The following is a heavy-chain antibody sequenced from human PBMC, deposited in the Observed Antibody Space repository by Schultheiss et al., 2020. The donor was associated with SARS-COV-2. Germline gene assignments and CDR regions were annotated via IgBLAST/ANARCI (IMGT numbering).Heavy chain of an antibody. CDR3: AKEYDPYYYYYYMDV. CDR1: GFTFSSYG. V-gene: IGHV3-30*12. CDR2: ISYDGSNK. Sequence: GGSLRLSCAASGFTFSSYGMHWVRQAPGKGLEWVAVISYDGSNKYYADSVKGRFTISRDNAKNSLYLQMNSLRAEDTAMYYCAKEYDPYYYYYYMDVWGKGTTVTVSS. J-gene: IGHJ6*03. D-gene: IGHD3-3*01.